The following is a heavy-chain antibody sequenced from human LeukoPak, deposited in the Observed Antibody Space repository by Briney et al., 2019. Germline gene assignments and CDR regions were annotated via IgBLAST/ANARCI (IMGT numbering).Heavy chain of an antibody. Sequence: ASVKVSCKASGYTFTGYYMHWVRQAPGQGLEWMGWINPNSGGTNYAQKFQGRVTMTRDTSISTAYMELSRLRSDDTAVYYCARDVGATSPHSDHWGQGTLVTVSS. V-gene: IGHV1-2*02. CDR1: GYTFTGYY. CDR3: ARDVGATSPHSDH. D-gene: IGHD1-26*01. CDR2: INPNSGGT. J-gene: IGHJ4*02.